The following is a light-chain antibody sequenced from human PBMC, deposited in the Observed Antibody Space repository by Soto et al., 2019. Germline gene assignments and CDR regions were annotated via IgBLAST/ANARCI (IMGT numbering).Light chain of an antibody. CDR2: DAS. Sequence: DIQMTQSPSTLSASVGDRVTITCRASQSVTNWLAWYQQKPGKAPNLLIYDASRLQSGIPSIFSGSGSGTEFTLTISSLQPDDFATYYCQQYTTYPYTFGQGTKLEIK. CDR1: QSVTNW. CDR3: QQYTTYPYT. J-gene: IGKJ2*01. V-gene: IGKV1-5*01.